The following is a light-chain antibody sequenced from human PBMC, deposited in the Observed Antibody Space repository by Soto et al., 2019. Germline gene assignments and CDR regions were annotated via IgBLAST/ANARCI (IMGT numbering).Light chain of an antibody. CDR3: QQRSNWPPLT. CDR2: DAS. CDR1: QNLSSY. Sequence: EIVLTQSPATLSLSPGERATLSCRASQNLSSYLAWYQQKPGQAPRLLIFDASNRATGIPARFSGSGSGTDFTLTISSLEPEDFAVYYCQQRSNWPPLTFGGGTKVDIK. V-gene: IGKV3-11*01. J-gene: IGKJ4*01.